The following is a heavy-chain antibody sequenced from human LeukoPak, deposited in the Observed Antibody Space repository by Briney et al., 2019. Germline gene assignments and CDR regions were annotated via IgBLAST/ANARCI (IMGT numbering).Heavy chain of an antibody. D-gene: IGHD3-22*01. CDR3: ASASPGRSYYYDSSGHFDY. J-gene: IGHJ4*02. V-gene: IGHV4-38-2*01. Sequence: SETLSLTCAVSGYSISSGYYWGWIRQPPGKGLEWIGSIYHSGSTYYNPSLKSRVTISVDTSKNQFSLKLSSVTAADTAVYYCASASPGRSYYYDSSGHFDYWGQGTLVTVSS. CDR1: GYSISSGYY. CDR2: IYHSGST.